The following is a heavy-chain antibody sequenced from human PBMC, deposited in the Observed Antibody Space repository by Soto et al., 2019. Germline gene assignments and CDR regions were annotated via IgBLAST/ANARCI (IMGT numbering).Heavy chain of an antibody. CDR2: MNPNSGNT. D-gene: IGHD3-3*01. V-gene: IGHV1-8*01. Sequence: GASVKVSCKASGYTFTSYDINWVRQATGQGLEWMGWMNPNSGNTGYAQKFQGRVTMTRNTSISTAYMELSSLRSEDTAVYYCARGRYYDFWSGPSYYYYYYMDVWGNGTTVTVSS. J-gene: IGHJ6*03. CDR3: ARGRYYDFWSGPSYYYYYYMDV. CDR1: GYTFTSYD.